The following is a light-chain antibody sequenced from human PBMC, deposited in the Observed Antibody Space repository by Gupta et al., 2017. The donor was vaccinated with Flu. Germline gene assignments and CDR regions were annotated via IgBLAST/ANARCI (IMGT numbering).Light chain of an antibody. J-gene: IGLJ3*02. CDR1: SSDIGGYNY. Sequence: HSALTQPASVSGSPGQSITISCTGTSSDIGGYNYVSWYQQHPGKAPKLMIYEVTNRPSGVSNRFSGSKSGNTASLTISGLQAEDEADYYCSSYTSSTTRMFGGGTKLTVL. CDR3: SSYTSSTTRM. CDR2: EVT. V-gene: IGLV2-14*01.